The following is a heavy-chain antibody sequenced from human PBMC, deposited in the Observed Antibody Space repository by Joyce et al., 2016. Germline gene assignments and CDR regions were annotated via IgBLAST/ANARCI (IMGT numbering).Heavy chain of an antibody. CDR2: INPSGEST. V-gene: IGHV1-46*01. Sequence: QVQLVQSGAEVKKPGASVKVSCKASGYTFTNYYMHWVRQAPGQGLEWVRIINPSGESTNSAQKFQGRVTMTRDTSTSTVYMELSSLRSEDTAVYYCARDTARATGYYYYGMDVWGQGTTVTVSS. CDR3: ARDTARATGYYYYGMDV. CDR1: GYTFTNYY. D-gene: IGHD5-18*01. J-gene: IGHJ6*02.